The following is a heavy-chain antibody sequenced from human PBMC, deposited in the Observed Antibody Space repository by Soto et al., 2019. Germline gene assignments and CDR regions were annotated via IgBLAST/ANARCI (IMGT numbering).Heavy chain of an antibody. D-gene: IGHD6-6*01. CDR3: AREGIAARQGYYYGMDV. CDR2: ISSSSSYI. J-gene: IGHJ6*02. CDR1: GFTFSSYS. V-gene: IGHV3-21*01. Sequence: GGSLRLSCAASGFTFSSYSMNWVRQAPGKGPEWVSSISSSSSYIYYADSVKGRFTISRDNAKNSLYLQMNSLRAEDTAVYYCAREGIAARQGYYYGMDVWGQGTTVTVSS.